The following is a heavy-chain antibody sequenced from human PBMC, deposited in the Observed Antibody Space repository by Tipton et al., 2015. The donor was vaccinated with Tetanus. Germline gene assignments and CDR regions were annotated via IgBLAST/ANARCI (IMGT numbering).Heavy chain of an antibody. CDR3: ARAHCSDGVCNFDY. J-gene: IGHJ4*02. V-gene: IGHV5-51*01. D-gene: IGHD2-8*01. Sequence: VQLVQSGAEVKKPGESLKISCKGSGYIFNNYWIGWVRQMPGKGLEWMGIIYPGDSDTRYSPSFQGQVTISVDKSISTAFLQWSSLKASDTSMFYCARAHCSDGVCNFDYWGQGALVTVAS. CDR2: IYPGDSDT. CDR1: GYIFNNYW.